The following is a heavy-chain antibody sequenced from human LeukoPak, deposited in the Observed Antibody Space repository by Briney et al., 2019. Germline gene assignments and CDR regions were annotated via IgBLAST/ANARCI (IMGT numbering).Heavy chain of an antibody. CDR3: ARLGYYYGMDV. Sequence: GESLRLSCAASGFTFSSYEMNWVRQAPGKGLEWVSYISSSGSTIYYADSVKGRFTISRDNAKNSLYLQMDSLRAEDTAVYYCARLGYYYGMDVWGQGTTVTVSS. CDR1: GFTFSSYE. V-gene: IGHV3-48*03. J-gene: IGHJ6*02. CDR2: ISSSGSTI.